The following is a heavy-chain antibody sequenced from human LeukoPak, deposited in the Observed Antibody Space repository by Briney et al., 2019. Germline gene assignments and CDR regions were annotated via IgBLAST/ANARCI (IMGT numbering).Heavy chain of an antibody. CDR2: VNPILAIA. V-gene: IGHV1-69*04. J-gene: IGHJ4*02. CDR1: GGTFSSYA. Sequence: ASVNVSCKASGGTFSSYAINWVRQAPGQGLEWMGGVNPILAIANHGQNFQGRLTHTADKSTSTAYMELHSLMSEDTAVYYCARDRPDYYDSSAYLRGLYSAFGYWGQGTLVTVSS. CDR3: ARDRPDYYDSSAYLRGLYSAFGY. D-gene: IGHD3-22*01.